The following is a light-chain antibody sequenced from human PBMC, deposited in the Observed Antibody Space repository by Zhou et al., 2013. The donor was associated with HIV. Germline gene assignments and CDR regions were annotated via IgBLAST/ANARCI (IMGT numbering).Light chain of an antibody. CDR1: QSVSNNF. V-gene: IGKV3D-20*02. J-gene: IGKJ5*01. Sequence: EIVLTQSPGTLSLSPGERATLSCRASQSVSNNFLAWYQQKPGQAPRLLISGASSRAAGIPDRFSGSGSGTDFTLTISSLEPEDFAVYYCQQRISWPITFGQGTRLEIK. CDR3: QQRISWPIT. CDR2: GAS.